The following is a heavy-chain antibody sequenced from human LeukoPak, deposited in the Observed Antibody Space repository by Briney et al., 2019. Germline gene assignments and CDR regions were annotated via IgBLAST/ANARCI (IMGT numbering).Heavy chain of an antibody. D-gene: IGHD2-2*01. CDR1: GGSISSGGYS. CDR3: ASRYCSSTSCSFDY. V-gene: IGHV4-30-2*01. Sequence: SETLSLTCAVSGGSISSGGYSWSWIRQPPGKGLEWIGYIYHSGSTYYNPSLKSRVTISVDRSKNQFSLKLSSVTAADTAVYYCASRYCSSTSCSFDYWGQGTPVTVSS. J-gene: IGHJ4*02. CDR2: IYHSGST.